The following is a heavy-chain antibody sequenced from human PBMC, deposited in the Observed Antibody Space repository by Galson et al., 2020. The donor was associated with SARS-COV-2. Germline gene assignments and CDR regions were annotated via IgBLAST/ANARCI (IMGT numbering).Heavy chain of an antibody. J-gene: IGHJ4*02. D-gene: IGHD2-21*02. V-gene: IGHV4-34*01. CDR2: INHSGST. Sequence: SETLSLTCAVYGGSFSGYYWSWIRQPPGKGLEWIGEINHSGSTNYNPSLKSRVTISVDTSKNQFSLKLSSVTAADTAVYYCARHVVGGNSPDYWGQGTLVTVSS. CDR1: GGSFSGYY. CDR3: ARHVVGGNSPDY.